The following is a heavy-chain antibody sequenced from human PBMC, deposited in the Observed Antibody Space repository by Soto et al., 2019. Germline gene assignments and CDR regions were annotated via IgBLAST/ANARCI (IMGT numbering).Heavy chain of an antibody. CDR1: GYSFISYW. D-gene: IGHD6-13*01. V-gene: IGHV5-51*01. CDR2: IYPGDSDT. CDR3: ARLGIIAAAGHNWFDP. Sequence: PGESLKISCKGSGYSFISYWIGWVRQMPGKGLEWMGIIYPGDSDTRYSPSFQGQVTISADKSISTAYLQWSSLKASDTAMYYCARLGIIAAAGHNWFDPWGQGTLVTVSS. J-gene: IGHJ5*02.